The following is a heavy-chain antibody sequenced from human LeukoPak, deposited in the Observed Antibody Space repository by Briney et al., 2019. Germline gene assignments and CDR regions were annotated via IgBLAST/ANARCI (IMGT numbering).Heavy chain of an antibody. J-gene: IGHJ4*02. CDR3: AKDRSSSWFQYYFDY. D-gene: IGHD6-13*01. V-gene: IGHV3-30*18. CDR2: ISYDGSNK. Sequence: GGSLRLSCAASGFTFSSYGMHRVRQAPGKGLEWVAVISYDGSNKYYADSVKGRFTISRDNSKNTLYLQMNSLRAEDTAVYYCAKDRSSSWFQYYFDYWGQGTLVTVSS. CDR1: GFTFSSYG.